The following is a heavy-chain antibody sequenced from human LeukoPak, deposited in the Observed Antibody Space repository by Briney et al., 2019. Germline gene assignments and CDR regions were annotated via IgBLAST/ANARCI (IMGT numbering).Heavy chain of an antibody. CDR1: GGSISSGNYY. CDR2: IHYSGNT. J-gene: IGHJ4*02. D-gene: IGHD3-22*01. Sequence: SQTLSLTCTVSGGSISSGNYYWNWIRQPPGKGLEWIGYIHYSGNTYYNPSLKSRVSISVDTSNNQFSLKLSPVTAADTAVYYCARGTFDYDSSVAYWGQGTLVTVSS. V-gene: IGHV4-30-4*01. CDR3: ARGTFDYDSSVAY.